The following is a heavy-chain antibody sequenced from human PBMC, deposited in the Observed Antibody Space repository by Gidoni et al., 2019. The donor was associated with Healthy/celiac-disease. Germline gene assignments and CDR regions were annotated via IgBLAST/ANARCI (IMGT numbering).Heavy chain of an antibody. CDR3: ARGGGTIFGVAVDAFDI. CDR1: GGSFSCYY. Sequence: VPLRQWGAALLKPSETLSPTFAVYGGSFSCYYWSWIRQPPGKGLEWIGEINHSGSTNYNPYLKSRVTRSVDTSKNQFSLKLSSVTAADTAVYYCARGGGTIFGVAVDAFDIWGQGTMVTVSS. CDR2: INHSGST. J-gene: IGHJ3*02. D-gene: IGHD3-3*01. V-gene: IGHV4-34*01.